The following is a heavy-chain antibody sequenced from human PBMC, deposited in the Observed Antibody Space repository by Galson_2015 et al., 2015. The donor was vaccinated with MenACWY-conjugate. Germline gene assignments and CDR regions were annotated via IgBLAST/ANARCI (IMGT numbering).Heavy chain of an antibody. V-gene: IGHV3-23*01. Sequence: SLRLSCAASGFTFSSYAMNWVRQAPGKGLEWVSAISSSGDSTYYADSVKGRFTISRDNSKNTLYLLMISLGAEDTAVYYCAQDRALYYFGSGSSIFDYWGQGTLVTVSS. CDR2: ISSSGDST. J-gene: IGHJ4*02. D-gene: IGHD3-10*01. CDR1: GFTFSSYA. CDR3: AQDRALYYFGSGSSIFDY.